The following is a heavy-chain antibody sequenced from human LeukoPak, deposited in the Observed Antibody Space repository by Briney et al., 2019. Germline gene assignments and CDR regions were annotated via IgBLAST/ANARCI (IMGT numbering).Heavy chain of an antibody. J-gene: IGHJ4*02. V-gene: IGHV3-7*03. Sequence: GGSLRLSCVVSGDTLSGYWMTWVRRAPGKGVEGVANIKKEGSEKYCVDSVKGRFTISRDNAKNSLYLQMNSLSAEDTAVYYCARGLGVEGYGPGYWGQGTLVTVSS. CDR3: ARGLGVEGYGPGY. CDR2: IKKEGSEK. D-gene: IGHD2-15*01. CDR1: GDTLSGYW.